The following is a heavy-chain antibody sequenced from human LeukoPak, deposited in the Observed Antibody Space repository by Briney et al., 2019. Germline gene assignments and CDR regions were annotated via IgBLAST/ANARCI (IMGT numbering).Heavy chain of an antibody. V-gene: IGHV3-7*01. J-gene: IGHJ6*03. CDR1: GFTLSSYW. CDR3: ARWGYEAAFHYYYCYYMDV. CDR2: IKQDGTEK. D-gene: IGHD3-16*01. Sequence: PGGSLRLSCVASGFTLSSYWMSWVRQAPGKGLEWVAKIKQDGTEKSYVDSVKGRLTISRDNAKNSLYLQMNSLRAKDTAVYYCARWGYEAAFHYYYCYYMDVWGKGTTVTVSS.